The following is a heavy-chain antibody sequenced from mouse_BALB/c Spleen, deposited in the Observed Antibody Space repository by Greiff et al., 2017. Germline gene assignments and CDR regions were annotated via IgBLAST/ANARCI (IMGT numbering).Heavy chain of an antibody. J-gene: IGHJ2*01. CDR1: GFTFSDYY. CDR3: ARAKPPYYFDY. V-gene: IGHV5-4*02. Sequence: EVKLVESGGGLVKPGGSLKLSCAASGFTFSDYYMYWVRQTPEKRLEWVATISDGGSYTYYPDSVKGRFTISRDNAKNNLYLQMSSLKSEDTAMYYCARAKPPYYFDYWGQGTTLTVSS. CDR2: ISDGGSYT.